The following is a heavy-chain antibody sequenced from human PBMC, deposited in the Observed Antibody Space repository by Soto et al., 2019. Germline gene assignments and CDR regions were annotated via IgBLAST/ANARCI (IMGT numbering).Heavy chain of an antibody. CDR1: GGSISSSSYY. CDR3: ARDVGTMVRGVMASDY. V-gene: IGHV4-39*02. D-gene: IGHD3-10*01. Sequence: QLQLQESGPGLVKPSETLSLTCTVSGGSISSSSYYWGWIRQPPGKGLEWIGSIYYSGSTYYNPSLKSGVTISVDTSKNQFSPKLSSVTAADTAVYYGARDVGTMVRGVMASDYWGQGTLVTVSS. J-gene: IGHJ4*02. CDR2: IYYSGST.